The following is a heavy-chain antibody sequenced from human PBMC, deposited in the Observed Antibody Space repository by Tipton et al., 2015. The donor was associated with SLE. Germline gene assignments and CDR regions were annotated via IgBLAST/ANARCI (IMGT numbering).Heavy chain of an antibody. CDR2: LSSDSDTI. V-gene: IGHV3-9*01. CDR1: GFTFNNYA. D-gene: IGHD3-10*01. J-gene: IGHJ2*01. Sequence: SLRLSCAASGFTFNNYAMHWVRQAPGKGLEWVSGLSSDSDTILYADSVKGRFTISRDNARNSLFLQINSLRAEDTAIYTCAKDTGRGFFDLWGRGTLVTVSS. CDR3: AKDTGRGFFDL.